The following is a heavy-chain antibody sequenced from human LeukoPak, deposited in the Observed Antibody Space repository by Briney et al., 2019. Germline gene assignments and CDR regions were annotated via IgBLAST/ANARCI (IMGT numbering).Heavy chain of an antibody. D-gene: IGHD3-22*01. Sequence: SESLTLTCTVSGGAISGYYWSWIRQPPGTGLEWVADIHYTGSTNYDPSLKSRVTISVDTSKNQFSLKLSSVTAADTAVYYCARVSDRSGYFYVFDYWGQGTLVTVSS. CDR2: IHYTGST. CDR3: ARVSDRSGYFYVFDY. CDR1: GGAISGYY. J-gene: IGHJ4*02. V-gene: IGHV4-59*01.